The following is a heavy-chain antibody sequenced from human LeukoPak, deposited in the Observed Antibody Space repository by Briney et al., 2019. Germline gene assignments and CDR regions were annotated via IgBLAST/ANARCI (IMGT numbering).Heavy chain of an antibody. J-gene: IGHJ4*02. CDR3: ARAIYDSSGYYSDY. D-gene: IGHD3-22*01. Sequence: PSETLSLTCAVSGGSISSGGYSWSWIRQPPGKGLEWIGYIYHSGSTYYNPSLKSRVTISVDTSKNQFSLKLSSVTAADTAVYYCARAIYDSSGYYSDYWGQGTLVTVSS. CDR1: GGSISSGGYS. CDR2: IYHSGST. V-gene: IGHV4-30-2*05.